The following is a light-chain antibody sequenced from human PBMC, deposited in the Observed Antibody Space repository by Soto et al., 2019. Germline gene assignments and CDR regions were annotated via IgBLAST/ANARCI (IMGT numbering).Light chain of an antibody. CDR2: GAS. CDR1: QSVSSN. V-gene: IGKV3-15*01. CDR3: QQYNTWPXT. J-gene: IGKJ4*01. Sequence: EIVMTQSPSTLSVSPGERATLSCRASQSVSSNLAWYQQKPGQAPRLLIYGASTRATGIPARFSGSGSGTEFTLTISSLQSEDFAVHYCQQYNTWPXTFGGGTKVDIK.